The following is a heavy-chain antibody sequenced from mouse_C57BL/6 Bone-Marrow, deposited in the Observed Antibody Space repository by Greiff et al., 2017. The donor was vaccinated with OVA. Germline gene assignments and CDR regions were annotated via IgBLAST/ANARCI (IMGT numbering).Heavy chain of an antibody. CDR1: GYTFTDYY. CDR3: ARGEDGYYDYYDY. CDR2: INPNNGGT. J-gene: IGHJ2*01. Sequence: EVQLQQSGPELVKPGASVKISCKASGYTFTDYYMNRVKQSHGKSLEWIGDINPNNGGTSYNQKFKGKATLTVDKSSSTAYMELRSLTSEDSAVYYCARGEDGYYDYYDYWGKGTTLTVSS. D-gene: IGHD2-3*01. V-gene: IGHV1-26*01.